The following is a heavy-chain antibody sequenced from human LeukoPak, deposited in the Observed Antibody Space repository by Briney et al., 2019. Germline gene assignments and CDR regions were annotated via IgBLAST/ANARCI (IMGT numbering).Heavy chain of an antibody. V-gene: IGHV3-74*01. Sequence: PGGSLRLSCGASGFTFSSYWMSWVRQAPGKGLVWVSRINSDGINTSYADSVKGRFTISRDNAKNTLNLQMNSLRAEDTAVYYCARDLGQYYDTSDNWFDPWGQGTLVTVSS. CDR2: INSDGINT. J-gene: IGHJ5*02. CDR1: GFTFSSYW. D-gene: IGHD3-22*01. CDR3: ARDLGQYYDTSDNWFDP.